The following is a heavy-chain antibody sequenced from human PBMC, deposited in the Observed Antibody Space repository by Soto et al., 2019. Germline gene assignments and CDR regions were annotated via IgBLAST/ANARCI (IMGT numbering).Heavy chain of an antibody. Sequence: EVQLVESGGGLVQPGGSLRLSCAASGFTFSSYWMSWVRQAPGKGLEWVANIKQDGSEKYYVDSVKGRFTISRDNAKNSLYLQMNSLRAEDTAVYYCARDWGSSPAGGWFDPWGQGNLFTVSS. CDR1: GFTFSSYW. V-gene: IGHV3-7*01. CDR3: ARDWGSSPAGGWFDP. D-gene: IGHD6-6*01. CDR2: IKQDGSEK. J-gene: IGHJ5*02.